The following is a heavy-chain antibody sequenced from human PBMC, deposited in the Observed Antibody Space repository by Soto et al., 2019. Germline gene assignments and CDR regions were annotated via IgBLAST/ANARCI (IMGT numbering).Heavy chain of an antibody. V-gene: IGHV3-11*01. CDR3: ATYDFWSGYYTYGMDV. J-gene: IGHJ6*02. CDR1: GFTFIDYY. Sequence: GSLRLSCAASGFTFIDYYMSWILQSPVKVLEWVSYISSSGSTIYYADSVKGRFTISRDNAKNSLYLQMNSLRAEDTAVYYCATYDFWSGYYTYGMDVWGQGTTVTVSS. D-gene: IGHD3-3*01. CDR2: ISSSGSTI.